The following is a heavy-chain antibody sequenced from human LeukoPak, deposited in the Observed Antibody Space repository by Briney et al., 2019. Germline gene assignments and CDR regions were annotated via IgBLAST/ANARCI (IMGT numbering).Heavy chain of an antibody. Sequence: ASAKVSCKASGYTFTGYYMHWVRQARGQGLEWMGWINPNSGGTNYAQKFQGRVTMTRDTSISTAYMELSRLRSDDTAVYYCARFASRNWYFDLWGRGTLVTVSS. V-gene: IGHV1-2*02. CDR2: INPNSGGT. J-gene: IGHJ2*01. CDR1: GYTFTGYY. D-gene: IGHD1-14*01. CDR3: ARFASRNWYFDL.